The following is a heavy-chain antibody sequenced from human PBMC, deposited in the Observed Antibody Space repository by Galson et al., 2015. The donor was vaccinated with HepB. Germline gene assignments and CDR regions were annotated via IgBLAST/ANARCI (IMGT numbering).Heavy chain of an antibody. V-gene: IGHV3-20*01. J-gene: IGHJ6*02. CDR3: VRVVPEYYYDRSASSVPARPSDFYYAMDV. CDR2: INWNGRST. CDR1: GFSFEDFA. Sequence: SLRLSCATSGFSFEDFAMSWVRQPPGKGLEWVSGINWNGRSTGYGDSVKGRFTIYRDTAKSSLYLQMNALRAEDTALYHCVRVVPEYYYDRSASSVPARPSDFYYAMDVWGQGTTVTVSS. D-gene: IGHD3-22*01.